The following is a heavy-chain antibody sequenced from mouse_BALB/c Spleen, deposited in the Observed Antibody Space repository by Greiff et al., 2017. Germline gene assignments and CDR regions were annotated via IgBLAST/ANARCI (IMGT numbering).Heavy chain of an antibody. CDR3: ASLLDYYGSSYDYYAMDY. Sequence: QVQLQQSGAELMKPGASVKLSCKATGFTFSSYWIEWVKQRPGHGLEWIGEILPGSGSTKYNEKFKGKATFTADTSSNTAYMQLSSLTSEDSAVYDYASLLDYYGSSYDYYAMDYWGQGTSVTVSA. J-gene: IGHJ4*01. CDR1: GFTFSSYW. CDR2: ILPGSGST. V-gene: IGHV1-9*01. D-gene: IGHD1-1*01.